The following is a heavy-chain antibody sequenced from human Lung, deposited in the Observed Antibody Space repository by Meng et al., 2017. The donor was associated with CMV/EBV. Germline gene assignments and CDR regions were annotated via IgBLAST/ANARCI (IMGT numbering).Heavy chain of an antibody. J-gene: IGHJ6*02. Sequence: SQXXXLTXAISGDRVSSNSAAWNWIRQSPSRGLEWLGRTYYRSKWYNDYAVSVKSRITINPDTSKNQFSLQLNSVTPEDTAVYYCARVTDGYNLQGMDVWGQAXTVTVSS. CDR2: TYYRSKWYN. CDR3: ARVTDGYNLQGMDV. V-gene: IGHV6-1*01. D-gene: IGHD5-24*01. CDR1: GDRVSSNSAA.